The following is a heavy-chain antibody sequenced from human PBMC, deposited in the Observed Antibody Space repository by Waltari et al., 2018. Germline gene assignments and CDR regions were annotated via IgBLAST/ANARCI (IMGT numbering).Heavy chain of an antibody. V-gene: IGHV5-51*01. D-gene: IGHD1-1*01. J-gene: IGHJ4*02. CDR2: IYPGDSDT. Sequence: EVQLVQSGVEVRKPGQSLKISCKGSGYSFTTYWIGWVRQMPGKGLEWMGIIYPGDSDTRYGPSFQGQVTISADNSISTAYLQWSSLKASDTAMYFCARAPTGTSSPYYFDYWGQGTLVTVSS. CDR1: GYSFTTYW. CDR3: ARAPTGTSSPYYFDY.